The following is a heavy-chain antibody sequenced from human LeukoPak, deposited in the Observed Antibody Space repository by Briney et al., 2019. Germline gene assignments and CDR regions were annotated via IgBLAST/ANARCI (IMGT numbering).Heavy chain of an antibody. J-gene: IGHJ4*02. Sequence: GESLKISCKGSGYSFANYWIGWVRQTPGKGLEWMGIIYPGDSDTTYSPSFQGQVTISADKSISTAYLQWSSLKASDTAMYYCVRTSNGYYSYWGQGTLVTVSS. CDR1: GYSFANYW. CDR2: IYPGDSDT. D-gene: IGHD3-22*01. CDR3: VRTSNGYYSY. V-gene: IGHV5-51*01.